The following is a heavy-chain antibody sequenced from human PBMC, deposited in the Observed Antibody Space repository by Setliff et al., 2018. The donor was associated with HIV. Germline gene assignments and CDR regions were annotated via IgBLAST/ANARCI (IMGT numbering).Heavy chain of an antibody. V-gene: IGHV4-59*08. CDR3: ARHSPNVGVRGDAFDI. Sequence: PSETLSLTCTVSGGSISNYYWSWIRQPPGKGLEWIGYIHYSGATNYNPSLKSRVTISLDTSRTQFSLRLSSVTAADTAVYYCARHSPNVGVRGDAFDIWGQGTVVT. CDR2: IHYSGAT. D-gene: IGHD2-8*01. CDR1: GGSISNYY. J-gene: IGHJ3*02.